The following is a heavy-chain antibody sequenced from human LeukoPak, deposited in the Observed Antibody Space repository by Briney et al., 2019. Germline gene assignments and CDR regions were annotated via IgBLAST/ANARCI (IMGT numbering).Heavy chain of an antibody. CDR2: ISGSGGST. CDR1: GFTFSSYA. D-gene: IGHD3-10*01. Sequence: GGSLRLSCAGSGFTFSSYAMSWVRQAPGKGLEWASAISGSGGSTYYADSVKGRFTISRDNSKNTLYLQMNSLRAEDTAVYYCAKNPSGSGRFDPWGQGTLVTVSS. J-gene: IGHJ5*02. CDR3: AKNPSGSGRFDP. V-gene: IGHV3-23*01.